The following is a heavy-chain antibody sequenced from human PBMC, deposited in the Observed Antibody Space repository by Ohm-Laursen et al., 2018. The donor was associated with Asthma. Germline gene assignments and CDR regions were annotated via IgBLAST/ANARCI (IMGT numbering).Heavy chain of an antibody. D-gene: IGHD5-18*01. J-gene: IGHJ6*02. CDR3: AKDRGFNYGYGMDI. Sequence: SLRLSCSASGFTFSSYAMSWVRQAPGKGLEWVSSISATSGSIYYADSVKGWFTISRDNSKNTLDLQMNSLGAEDTALYYCAKDRGFNYGYGMDIWGLGTTVTVS. CDR1: GFTFSSYA. V-gene: IGHV3-23*01. CDR2: ISATSGSI.